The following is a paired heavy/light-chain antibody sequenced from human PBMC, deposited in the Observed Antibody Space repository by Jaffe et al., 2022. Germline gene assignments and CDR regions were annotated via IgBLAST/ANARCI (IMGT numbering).Light chain of an antibody. CDR1: QSLVHSDGNTY. Sequence: DVVMTQSPLSLPVTLGQPASISCRSSQSLVHSDGNTYLNWFQQRPGQSPRRLIYMVSNRDSGVPDRFSGSGSGTDFTLKISRVEAEDVGIYYCMQSTHWPPYTFGQGTKLEIK. CDR2: MVS. J-gene: IGKJ2*01. V-gene: IGKV2-30*02. CDR3: MQSTHWPPYT.
Heavy chain of an antibody. V-gene: IGHV3-74*01. CDR1: GFTFSNYR. CDR3: ARDSASIDY. J-gene: IGHJ4*02. Sequence: EVQLVESGGGSVQPGGSLRLSCAASGFTFSNYRMHWVRQVPGTGLVWVSRINGDGSTTNYADSVKGRFTISRDNAKNTVYLQMNSLRAEDTAVYYCARDSASIDYWGQGTLVTVSS. CDR2: INGDGSTT. D-gene: IGHD4-4*01.